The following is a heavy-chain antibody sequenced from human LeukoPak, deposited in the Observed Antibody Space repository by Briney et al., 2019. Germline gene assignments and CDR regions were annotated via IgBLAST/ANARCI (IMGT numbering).Heavy chain of an antibody. CDR2: FHSSGST. CDR3: ARDFSSKNWFDT. D-gene: IGHD2/OR15-2a*01. V-gene: IGHV4-4*07. J-gene: IGHJ5*02. CDR1: GGSITTYS. Sequence: KASETLSLTCTVFGGSITTYSWSWIRQPAGRGLEWIGRFHSSGSTDYNPSLKSRVTMSVDTSKNQVSLKLSSVTAADTAIYYCARDFSSKNWFDTWGQGTLVTVSS.